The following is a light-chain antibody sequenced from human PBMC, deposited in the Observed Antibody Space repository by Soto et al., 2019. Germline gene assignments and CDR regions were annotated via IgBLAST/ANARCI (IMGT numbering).Light chain of an antibody. CDR2: DAS. CDR1: QSISSW. CDR3: QQYNNWPPPWT. V-gene: IGKV1-5*01. J-gene: IGKJ1*01. Sequence: DIQMTQSPSTLSASVGDRVTITCRASQSISSWLAWYQQKPGKAPKLLIYDASSLESGVPSRFSGSGSGTEFTLTISSLQPDDFAVYYCQQYNNWPPPWTFGQGTKVEIK.